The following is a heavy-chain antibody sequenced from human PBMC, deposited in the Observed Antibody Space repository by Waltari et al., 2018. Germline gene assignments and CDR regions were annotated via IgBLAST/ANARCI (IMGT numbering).Heavy chain of an antibody. CDR3: ARELRVILLWFGTSYYFDY. D-gene: IGHD3-10*01. V-gene: IGHV3-7*01. CDR2: RKQDGSEK. J-gene: IGHJ4*02. Sequence: EVQLVESGGGLVQPGFTFSSYWMSWVRQAPGKGLEWVANRKQDGSEKYYVDSVKGRFTISRDNAKNSLYLQMNSLRAEDTAVYYCARELRVILLWFGTSYYFDYCGQGTLVTVSS. CDR1: FTFSSYW.